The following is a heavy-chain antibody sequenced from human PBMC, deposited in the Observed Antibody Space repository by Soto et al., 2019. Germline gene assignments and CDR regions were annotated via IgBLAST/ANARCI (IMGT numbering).Heavy chain of an antibody. D-gene: IGHD6-13*01. CDR3: ARGVGRSRGTSFDY. CDR1: GGSISSDY. V-gene: IGHV4-4*07. CDR2: IYISENT. Sequence: SETLCLTCTDSGGSISSDYFIWIRQPAWKGLEWIGRIYISENTHYNPSLRSRVSMSLDTSKNQISLNLSSVTAADKAVYYCARGVGRSRGTSFDYWGQRTLVTVSS. J-gene: IGHJ4*02.